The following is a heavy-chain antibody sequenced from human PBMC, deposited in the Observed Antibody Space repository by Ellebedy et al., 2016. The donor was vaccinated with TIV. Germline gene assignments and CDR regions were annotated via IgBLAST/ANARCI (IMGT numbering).Heavy chain of an antibody. CDR2: ISNSAGST. CDR1: GFTFSNYA. J-gene: IGHJ4*02. CDR3: AKLTSANSPFDN. Sequence: GESLKISCTASGFTFSNYAMHWVRQAPGKGLEWVASISNSAGSTYDADSVKGRFAISSDNSKNTLYLQMNSLRAEDTAVYYCAKLTSANSPFDNWGQGTLVTVSS. V-gene: IGHV3-23*01. D-gene: IGHD4-23*01.